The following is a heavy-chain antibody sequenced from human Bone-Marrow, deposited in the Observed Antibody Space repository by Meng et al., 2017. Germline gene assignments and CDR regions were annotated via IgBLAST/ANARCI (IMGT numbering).Heavy chain of an antibody. CDR1: GASVSSGYW. CDR3: AASSGWYRIDS. CDR2: FHHSGTT. V-gene: IGHV4-4*02. Sequence: QWHLQESGPGLVKPSGTLSLTCGVSGASVSSGYWWTWVRQPPGKGLEWIGEFHHSGTTNYNPSLRSRVTISVDTSKNQFSLRLTSVTAADTAVYYCAASSGWYRIDSWGQGTLVTVSS. J-gene: IGHJ4*02. D-gene: IGHD6-19*01.